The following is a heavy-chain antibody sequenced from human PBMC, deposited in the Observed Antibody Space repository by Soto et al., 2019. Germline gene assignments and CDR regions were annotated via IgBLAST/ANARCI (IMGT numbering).Heavy chain of an antibody. Sequence: QVQLVQSGAEVKKPGASVKVSCKASGYTFTSYGIRWVRQAPGQGLEWMGWISGYNGNTNYAQKLQARVTMTTDTSTSTAYMELTSLRSDDTAVYYCATSNLMTTATYYYYGMDVWGQGTTVTVSS. CDR3: ATSNLMTTATYYYYGMDV. CDR2: ISGYNGNT. D-gene: IGHD4-4*01. J-gene: IGHJ6*02. V-gene: IGHV1-18*01. CDR1: GYTFTSYG.